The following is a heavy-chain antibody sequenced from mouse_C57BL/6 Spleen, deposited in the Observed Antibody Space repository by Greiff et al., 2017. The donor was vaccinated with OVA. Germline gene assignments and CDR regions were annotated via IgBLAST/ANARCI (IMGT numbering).Heavy chain of an antibody. CDR1: GFTFSDYY. D-gene: IGHD2-5*01. J-gene: IGHJ2*01. CDR2: ISNGGGST. CDR3: ARGGYSNGVDY. Sequence: EVKLVESGGGLVQPGGSLKLSCAASGFTFSDYYMYWVRQTPEKRLEWVAYISNGGGSTYYPDTVKGRFTISRDNAKNTLYLQMSRLKSEDTAMYYCARGGYSNGVDYWGQGTTLKVSS. V-gene: IGHV5-12*01.